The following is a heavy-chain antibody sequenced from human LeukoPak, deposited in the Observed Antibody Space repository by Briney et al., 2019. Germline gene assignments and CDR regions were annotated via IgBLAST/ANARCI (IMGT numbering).Heavy chain of an antibody. Sequence: GGSLRLSCAASGFTFSSYAMTWVRQAPGKGLEWVSAFSGNGGSTYCADSVKGRFTISRDNSKNTLYLQMNSLRAEDTAVYYCAKSDSSGYYYSYFDYWGQGALVTASS. V-gene: IGHV3-23*01. CDR1: GFTFSSYA. D-gene: IGHD3-22*01. J-gene: IGHJ4*02. CDR3: AKSDSSGYYYSYFDY. CDR2: FSGNGGST.